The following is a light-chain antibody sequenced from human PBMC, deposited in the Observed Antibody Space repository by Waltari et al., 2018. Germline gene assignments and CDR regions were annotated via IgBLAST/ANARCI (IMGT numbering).Light chain of an antibody. CDR3: QQSSRTPPWT. V-gene: IGKV1-39*01. CDR1: QGISIY. J-gene: IGKJ1*01. Sequence: DIQMTQSPSSLSASVGDSVTITCRASQGISIYLHWYQQQPGKAHTLLIPAVSSLQSGVPSRFSGSGSGTDFALTISSLQPEDCATYYCQQSSRTPPWTFGQGTQVEIK. CDR2: AVS.